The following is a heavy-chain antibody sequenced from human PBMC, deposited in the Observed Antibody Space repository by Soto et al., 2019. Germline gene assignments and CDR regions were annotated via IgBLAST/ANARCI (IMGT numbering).Heavy chain of an antibody. CDR3: GRGPSPRAPAGGTPYYYAMDV. J-gene: IGHJ6*02. D-gene: IGHD6-13*01. CDR2: MNPINGAT. Sequence: ASVKVSCKASGYDFTAYDINWVRQASGQGLEWMGWMNPINGATGTARRFQGRVSLSRNTSTGTAYLELTSLRSDDTAVYYCGRGPSPRAPAGGTPYYYAMDVWGQGTTVTSP. V-gene: IGHV1-8*02. CDR1: GYDFTAYD.